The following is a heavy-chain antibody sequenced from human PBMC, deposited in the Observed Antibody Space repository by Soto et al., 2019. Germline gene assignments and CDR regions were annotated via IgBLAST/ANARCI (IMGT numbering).Heavy chain of an antibody. CDR2: MNPNSGNT. CDR1: GYTFTSYD. D-gene: IGHD4-4*01. Sequence: QVQLVQSGAEVKKPGASVKVSCKASGYTFTSYDINWVRQATGQGLEWMGWMNPNSGNTGYAQKFQGRVPLTRNTAISTAYLELSSLRSEDTAVYYCARARLHPHWFDPWGQGTLVTVSS. CDR3: ARARLHPHWFDP. J-gene: IGHJ5*02. V-gene: IGHV1-8*01.